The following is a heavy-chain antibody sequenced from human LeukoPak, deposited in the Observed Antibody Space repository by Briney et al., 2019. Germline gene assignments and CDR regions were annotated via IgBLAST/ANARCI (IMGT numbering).Heavy chain of an antibody. CDR1: GYSISSGYY. V-gene: IGHV4-38-2*02. CDR2: IYHSGST. D-gene: IGHD3-10*01. J-gene: IGHJ6*04. CDR3: ARDRVAMVRGVSYYYGMDV. Sequence: SETLSLTCAVSGYSISSGYYWGWIRQPPGKGLEWIGSIYHSGSTYYNPSLKSRVTISVDTSKNQFSLKLSSVTAADTAVYYCARDRVAMVRGVSYYYGMDVWGKGTTVTVSS.